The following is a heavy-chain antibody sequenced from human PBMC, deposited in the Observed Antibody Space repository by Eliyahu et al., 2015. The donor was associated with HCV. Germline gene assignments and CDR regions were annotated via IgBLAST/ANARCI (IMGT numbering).Heavy chain of an antibody. CDR3: TMSGLGSVSGGSEI. V-gene: IGHV3-30*04. D-gene: IGHD3-10*02. CDR2: ISYDGSSE. J-gene: IGHJ3*02. CDR1: GVLFNTYT. Sequence: QVQVVESGGGVVQPGKSLRLSCTTSGVLFNTYTVHWVRQAPGKGLEWVAVISYDGSSEYYADSVRGRFTLSRDNSRNTVFLQMDRLRAEDAAVYYCTMSGLGSVSGGSEIWGPGTVVTVSS.